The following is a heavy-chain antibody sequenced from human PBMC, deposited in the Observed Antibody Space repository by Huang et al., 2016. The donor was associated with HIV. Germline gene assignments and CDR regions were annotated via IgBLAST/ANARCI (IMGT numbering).Heavy chain of an antibody. V-gene: IGHV3-48*01. J-gene: IGHJ3*02. CDR1: GFTFSTYN. Sequence: EVQLMESGGGLVQPGGSLRLSCVASGFTFSTYNMNWVRQAPGNGLEWVSYNTSSRGSIYYADSVKGRITISRDNAKNSMYLTMNSLRAEDTAVYYCARFGSYYYGSGSYLDAFDIWGQGTMVTVSS. D-gene: IGHD3-10*01. CDR3: ARFGSYYYGSGSYLDAFDI. CDR2: NTSSRGSI.